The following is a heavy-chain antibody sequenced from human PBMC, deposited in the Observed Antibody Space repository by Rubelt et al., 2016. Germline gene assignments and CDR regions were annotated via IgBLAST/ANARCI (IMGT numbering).Heavy chain of an antibody. CDR2: ITAYNGNK. Sequence: QVQLVQSGAEVKKPGASVKVSCKASGYTFTSYGISWVRQAPGQGLEWMGWITAYNGNKKWTEKSQAGCTMTTDTATITAYMGLGSLRSDDTAVYYCARVDTNEAWFDPWGQGTLVTVSS. D-gene: IGHD2-8*01. CDR3: ARVDTNEAWFDP. J-gene: IGHJ5*02. V-gene: IGHV1-18*01. CDR1: GYTFTSYG.